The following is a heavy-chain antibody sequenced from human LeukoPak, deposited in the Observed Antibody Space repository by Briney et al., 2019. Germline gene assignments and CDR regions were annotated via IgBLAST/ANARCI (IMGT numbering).Heavy chain of an antibody. CDR1: GGSISSYY. J-gene: IGHJ3*02. Sequence: SETLSLTCTVSGGSISSYYWSWIRQPPGEGLEWIGYIYYSGSTNYNPSLKSRVTISVDTSKNQFSLKLSSVTAADTAVYYCARDRRYDFWSGYDAFDIWGQGTMVTVSS. CDR3: ARDRRYDFWSGYDAFDI. CDR2: IYYSGST. V-gene: IGHV4-59*01. D-gene: IGHD3-3*01.